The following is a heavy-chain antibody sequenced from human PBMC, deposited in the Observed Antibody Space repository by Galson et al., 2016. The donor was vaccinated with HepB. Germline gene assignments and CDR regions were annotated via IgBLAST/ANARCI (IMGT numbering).Heavy chain of an antibody. J-gene: IGHJ3*01. Sequence: SLRLSCAASGFTFNSYAMSWVRQAPGKGLEWVAADSMDGRRKFYADSVKGRFTISRDNSNNMLFLQMNSLRAEDTAVYFCARDSGYCSYSNCKGDAFDLWGQGTMATVSS. CDR2: DSMDGRRK. CDR1: GFTFNSYA. CDR3: ARDSGYCSYSNCKGDAFDL. V-gene: IGHV3-30*03. D-gene: IGHD2-15*01.